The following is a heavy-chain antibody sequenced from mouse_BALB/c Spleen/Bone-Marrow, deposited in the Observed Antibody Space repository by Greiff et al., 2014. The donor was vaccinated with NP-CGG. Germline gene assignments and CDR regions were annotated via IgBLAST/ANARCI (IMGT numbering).Heavy chain of an antibody. CDR2: IWGGGIT. D-gene: IGHD1-1*01. J-gene: IGHJ2*01. V-gene: IGHV2-6-5*01. CDR1: GFSLTDCG. Sequence: QVQLQQSGPGLVAPSQSLSITCTVSGFSLTDCGVSWIRQPPGKGLEWLGVIWGGGITYYNSTLKSRLSISKDNSKSQVFLKMNSLQTDDTAMYYCAKHDTTVVLDYWGQGTTLTVSS. CDR3: AKHDTTVVLDY.